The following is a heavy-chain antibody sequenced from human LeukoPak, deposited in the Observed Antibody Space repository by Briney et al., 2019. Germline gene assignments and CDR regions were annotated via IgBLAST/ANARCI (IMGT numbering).Heavy chain of an antibody. CDR3: AKAGGSSWAVLDY. CDR1: GFTFSSNG. V-gene: IGHV3-30*02. Sequence: GGSLRLSCAASGFTFSSNGMPWVRQAPGKGLEWVAFIRFDGSNTYYADSVKGRLTISRDTSKNTLYLQMNSLRPEDTAVYYCAKAGGSSWAVLDYWGQGTLVTVSS. CDR2: IRFDGSNT. D-gene: IGHD6-13*01. J-gene: IGHJ4*02.